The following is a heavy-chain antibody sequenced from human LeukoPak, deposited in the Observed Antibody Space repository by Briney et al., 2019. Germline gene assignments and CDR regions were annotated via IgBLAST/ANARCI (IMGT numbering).Heavy chain of an antibody. J-gene: IGHJ3*01. Sequence: GGSLRLSCAASGFTFNNYELNWVRQAPGKGLEWVSYISSSGNTIYYAASVKGRFTISRDNAKNSLSLQMNSLRVEDTAIYYCARDLGGGSYGMAFDLWGQGTMVTVSS. D-gene: IGHD3-16*01. CDR3: ARDLGGGSYGMAFDL. CDR2: ISSSGNTI. V-gene: IGHV3-48*03. CDR1: GFTFNNYE.